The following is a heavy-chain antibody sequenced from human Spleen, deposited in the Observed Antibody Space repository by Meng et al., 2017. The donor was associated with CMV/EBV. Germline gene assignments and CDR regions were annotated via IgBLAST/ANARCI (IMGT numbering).Heavy chain of an antibody. D-gene: IGHD3-3*01. Sequence: GGSLRLSCKGSGYNFTNHWIGWVRQMPGKGLEWMGLIYPGDPETRYSPSFQGQVTISADKSISTAYLQWSSLKASDTAMYYCARFLADGLGMDVWGQGTTVTVSS. J-gene: IGHJ6*02. CDR1: GYNFTNHW. V-gene: IGHV5-51*01. CDR3: ARFLADGLGMDV. CDR2: IYPGDPET.